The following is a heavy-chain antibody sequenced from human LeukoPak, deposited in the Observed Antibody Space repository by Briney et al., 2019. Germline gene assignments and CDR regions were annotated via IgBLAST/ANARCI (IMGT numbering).Heavy chain of an antibody. V-gene: IGHV3-48*03. Sequence: GGSLRLSCAASGFTFGSYEMNWVRQAPGKGLEWVSYISTSGSTIYYADSVKGRFTISRDNSKNSLYLQMNSLRAEDTALYYCAKDSSNGGYPFDYWGQGTLVTVSS. CDR3: AKDSSNGGYPFDY. CDR2: ISTSGSTI. CDR1: GFTFGSYE. D-gene: IGHD2-15*01. J-gene: IGHJ4*02.